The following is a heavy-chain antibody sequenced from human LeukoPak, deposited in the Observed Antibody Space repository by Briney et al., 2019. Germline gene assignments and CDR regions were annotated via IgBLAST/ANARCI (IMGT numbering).Heavy chain of an antibody. CDR3: ARGLELRAHRYFDY. D-gene: IGHD1-7*01. CDR1: GYTFTGYY. V-gene: IGHV1-2*02. CDR2: INPNSGGT. Sequence: ASVKVSCKASGYTFTGYYMHWVRQAPGQGLEWMGWINPNSGGTNYAQKFQGRVTMTRDTSISTAYMELSRLRSDDTAVYYCARGLELRAHRYFDYWGQGTLVTVSS. J-gene: IGHJ4*02.